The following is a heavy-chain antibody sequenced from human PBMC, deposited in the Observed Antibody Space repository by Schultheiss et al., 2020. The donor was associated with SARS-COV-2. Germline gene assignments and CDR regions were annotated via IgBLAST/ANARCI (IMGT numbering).Heavy chain of an antibody. J-gene: IGHJ4*02. CDR2: IYYSGST. Sequence: SETLSLTCTVSGGSISSGGYYWSWIRQHPGKGLEWIGYIYYSGSTYYNPSLKSRVTISVDTSKNQFSLKLSSVTAADTAVYYCARGPVAGMGFDYWGQGTLVTVSS. CDR1: GGSISSGGYY. V-gene: IGHV4-31*03. CDR3: ARGPVAGMGFDY. D-gene: IGHD6-19*01.